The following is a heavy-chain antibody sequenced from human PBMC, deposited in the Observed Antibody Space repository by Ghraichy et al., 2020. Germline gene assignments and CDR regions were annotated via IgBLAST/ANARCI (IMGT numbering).Heavy chain of an antibody. CDR3: ASDPVVVAGTVTKSYYYYYGMDV. D-gene: IGHD2-15*01. Sequence: SETLSLTCTVSGGSISSYYWSWIRQPAGKGLEWIGRIYTSGSTNYNPSLKSRVTMSVDTSKNQFSLKLSPVTAADTAVYYCASDPVVVAGTVTKSYYYYYGMDVWGQGTTVTVSS. CDR2: IYTSGST. CDR1: GGSISSYY. V-gene: IGHV4-4*07. J-gene: IGHJ6*02.